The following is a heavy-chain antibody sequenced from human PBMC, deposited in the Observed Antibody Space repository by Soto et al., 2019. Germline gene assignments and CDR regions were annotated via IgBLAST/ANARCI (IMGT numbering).Heavy chain of an antibody. V-gene: IGHV1-69*01. J-gene: IGHJ6*02. Sequence: QVQLVHSGAEVKKPGSSVKVSCKASVGTFSSYAISWVRQAPGQGLEWMGGIIPIFGTANYAQKFQGRVTITADESASTAYMELSSLRSEDTAVYYCARDPIIAVAGTYYYYGMDVWGQGTTVTVSS. CDR1: VGTFSSYA. D-gene: IGHD6-19*01. CDR3: ARDPIIAVAGTYYYYGMDV. CDR2: IIPIFGTA.